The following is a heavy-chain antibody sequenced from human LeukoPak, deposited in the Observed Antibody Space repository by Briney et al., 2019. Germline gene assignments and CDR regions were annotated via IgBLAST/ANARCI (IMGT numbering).Heavy chain of an antibody. V-gene: IGHV4-38-2*01. D-gene: IGHD6-19*01. CDR3: ARLGGGSGWLHFDY. CDR1: GYSISSGYY. J-gene: IGHJ4*02. CDR2: IYHSGST. Sequence: PSETMSLTCAVSGYSISSGYYWGWIRQPPGKGLEWIGSIYHSGSTYYNPSLKSRVTISVDTSKNQFSLKLSSVTAADTAVYYCARLGGGSGWLHFDYWGQGTLVTVSS.